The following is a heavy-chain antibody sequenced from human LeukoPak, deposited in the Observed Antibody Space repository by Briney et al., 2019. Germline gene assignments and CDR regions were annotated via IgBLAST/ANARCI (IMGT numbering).Heavy chain of an antibody. CDR3: ARGPNRFDY. J-gene: IGHJ4*02. V-gene: IGHV4-59*01. CDR2: IYYSGST. D-gene: IGHD1/OR15-1a*01. CDR1: GGSISPYY. Sequence: SETLSLTCTVSGGSISPYYWSWIRQPPGKGLEWIGYIYYSGSTNYNPSLKSRVTISVDTSKNQFSLKLSSVTAADTAVFYCARGPNRFDYWGQGTLVTVSS.